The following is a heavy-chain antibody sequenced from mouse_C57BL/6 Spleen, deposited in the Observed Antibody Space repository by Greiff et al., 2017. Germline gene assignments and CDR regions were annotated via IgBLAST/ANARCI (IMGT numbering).Heavy chain of an antibody. CDR1: GYTFTSYW. CDR3: AICRSHVIFAY. J-gene: IGHJ3*01. Sequence: QVQLQQSGAELVKPGASVKVSCKASGYTFTSYWMHWVKQRPGQGLEWIGSIHPSDSDTNYNQKFKGKATLTVDKSSSTAYMQLSSLTSEDSAVYYCAICRSHVIFAYWGQGTLVTVSA. D-gene: IGHD1-2*01. V-gene: IGHV1-74*01. CDR2: IHPSDSDT.